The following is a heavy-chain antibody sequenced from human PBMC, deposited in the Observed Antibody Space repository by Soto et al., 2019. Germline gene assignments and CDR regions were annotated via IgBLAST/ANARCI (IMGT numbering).Heavy chain of an antibody. CDR2: ISYDGSNK. CDR3: AKFGGYCSSTSCYTYYYYGMDV. J-gene: IGHJ6*02. D-gene: IGHD2-2*02. CDR1: GFTFSSYG. Sequence: LRLSCAASGFTFSSYGMHWVRQAPGKGLEWVAVISYDGSNKYYADSVKGRFTISRDNSKNTLYLQMNSLRAEDTAVYYCAKFGGYCSSTSCYTYYYYGMDVWGQGTTVTVSS. V-gene: IGHV3-30*18.